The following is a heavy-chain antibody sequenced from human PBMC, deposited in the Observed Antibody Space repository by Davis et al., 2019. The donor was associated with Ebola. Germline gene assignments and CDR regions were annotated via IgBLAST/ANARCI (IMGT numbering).Heavy chain of an antibody. Sequence: SETLSLTCTVSGGSISSHYWSWIRQPPGKGLEWIGYIYYSGSTNYNPSLKSRVTISVDTSKNHFSLKLRSVTAADTAVYYCAREGEFYDFWSGYNWFDPWGQGTLVTVSS. CDR1: GGSISSHY. D-gene: IGHD3-3*01. V-gene: IGHV4-59*11. J-gene: IGHJ5*02. CDR2: IYYSGST. CDR3: AREGEFYDFWSGYNWFDP.